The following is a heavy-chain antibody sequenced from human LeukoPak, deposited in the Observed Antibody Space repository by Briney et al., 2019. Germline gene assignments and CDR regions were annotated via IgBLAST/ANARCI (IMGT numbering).Heavy chain of an antibody. CDR1: GFTFSSYA. Sequence: GGSLRLSCAASGFTFSSYAMYWVRQAPGKGLEWVSGLSAGGDFTYYADSVKGRFTISRDNSKNTLYMEMNSLRVEDTAVYYCAKDRGVQPADFDYWGQGTLVTVSS. D-gene: IGHD2-8*01. CDR3: AKDRGVQPADFDY. CDR2: LSAGGDFT. J-gene: IGHJ4*02. V-gene: IGHV3-23*01.